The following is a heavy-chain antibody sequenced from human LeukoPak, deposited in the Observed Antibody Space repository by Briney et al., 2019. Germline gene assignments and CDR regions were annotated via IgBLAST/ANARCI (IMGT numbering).Heavy chain of an antibody. CDR1: ALTFSVYW. J-gene: IGHJ4*02. CDR3: VRDGIRDIPGITIRYDY. V-gene: IGHV3-7*05. CDR2: IKEDGSDK. Sequence: PGGSLRLSCSASALTFSVYWMTWVRQAPGKGLEWVATIKEDGSDKYYVDSVRGRFTISRDNAENSLYLQMNSLTAEDTALYYCVRDGIRDIPGITIRYDYWGQGTLVTVSS. D-gene: IGHD3-10*01.